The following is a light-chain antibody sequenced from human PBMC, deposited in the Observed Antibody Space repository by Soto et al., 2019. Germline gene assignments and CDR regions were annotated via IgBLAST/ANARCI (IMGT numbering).Light chain of an antibody. CDR3: QQYHNWPPIT. Sequence: EIVLTQSPGTLSLSPGERATLSCRASQSVSNNYLAWYQQKPGQAPRLLIYDASRRATGIPARFSGSGSGTDFTLTISSLQSEDFAVYFCQQYHNWPPITFGQGTRLEIK. CDR1: QSVSNNY. J-gene: IGKJ5*01. CDR2: DAS. V-gene: IGKV3-20*01.